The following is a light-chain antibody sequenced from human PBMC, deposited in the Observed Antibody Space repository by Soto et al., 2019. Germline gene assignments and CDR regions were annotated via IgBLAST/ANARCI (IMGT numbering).Light chain of an antibody. Sequence: EIVMTQSPATLSVSPGERGTLSCRASHSVSSNLACFQQKPAEAPRLFIYVASTRATGIPAWFSGSGSGSESTLTISSLQSEDFAVYYCQQYNNWPLTFGGGTKVEIK. V-gene: IGKV3-15*01. CDR1: HSVSSN. CDR3: QQYNNWPLT. CDR2: VAS. J-gene: IGKJ4*01.